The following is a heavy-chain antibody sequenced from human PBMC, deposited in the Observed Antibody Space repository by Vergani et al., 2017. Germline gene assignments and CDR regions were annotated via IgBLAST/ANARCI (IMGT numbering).Heavy chain of an antibody. D-gene: IGHD6-6*01. V-gene: IGHV3-30-3*01. CDR1: GFTFSSYA. J-gene: IGHJ6*03. Sequence: QVQLVESGGGVVQPGRSLRLSCAASGFTFSSYAMHWVRQAPGKGLEWVAVISYDGSNKYYADSVKGRFTISRDNSKNTLYLQMNSLRAEDTAVYYCARENTSIAARPNLHYYYYYMDVWGKGTTVTVSS. CDR3: ARENTSIAARPNLHYYYYYMDV. CDR2: ISYDGSNK.